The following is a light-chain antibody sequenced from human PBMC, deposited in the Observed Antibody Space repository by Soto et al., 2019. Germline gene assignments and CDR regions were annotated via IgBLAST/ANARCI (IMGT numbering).Light chain of an antibody. V-gene: IGKV3-15*01. CDR2: GAS. J-gene: IGKJ4*01. Sequence: EIVMTQSPGTLSVSPGERATLSCRASQSISINLAWYQQKPGQTPRLLIYGASTRATGIPARFSGSGSGTEFTLTISSLQSVDFAVYYCQQYNSWPLTFAGGTEVEIK. CDR3: QQYNSWPLT. CDR1: QSISIN.